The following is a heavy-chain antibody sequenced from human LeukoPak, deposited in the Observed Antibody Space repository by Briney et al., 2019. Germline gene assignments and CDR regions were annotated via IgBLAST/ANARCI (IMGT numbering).Heavy chain of an antibody. Sequence: GGSLRISCPASGFTFSSYGMHWVRKAPGKGREWVAVIWYDGSSKYYADSVKGRFTISRDNSKNTLYLQMNSLRAEDTAVYYCARDDEYGSGSNYYWGQGTLVTVSS. CDR1: GFTFSSYG. CDR2: IWYDGSSK. D-gene: IGHD3-10*01. CDR3: ARDDEYGSGSNYY. J-gene: IGHJ4*02. V-gene: IGHV3-33*01.